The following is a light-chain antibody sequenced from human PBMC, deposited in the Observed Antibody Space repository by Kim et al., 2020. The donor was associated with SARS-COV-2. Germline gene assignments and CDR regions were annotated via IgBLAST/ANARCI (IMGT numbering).Light chain of an antibody. J-gene: IGLJ2*01. CDR2: GKN. CDR1: SLRSYY. V-gene: IGLV3-19*01. Sequence: SSELTQDPAVSVALEQTVRITCQGDSLRSYYATWYQQKPGQAPIVVIYGKNNRPSGIPDRFSGSSSGKTASLTITGTQAGDEADYYCNSRDSNDNVVFGG. CDR3: NSRDSNDNVV.